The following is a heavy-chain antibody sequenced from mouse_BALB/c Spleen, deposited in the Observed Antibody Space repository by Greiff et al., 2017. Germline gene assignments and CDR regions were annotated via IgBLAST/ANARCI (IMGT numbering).Heavy chain of an antibody. J-gene: IGHJ4*01. D-gene: IGHD2-4*01. CDR2: ISSGGSYT. V-gene: IGHV5-6-4*01. CDR3: TAGDYSVHYYAMDY. CDR1: GFTFSSYT. Sequence: EVKLMASGGGLVQPGGSLKLSCAASGFTFSSYTLSWVRQTAEKRLEWVATISSGGSYTYYPDSVNGRFTSARDNAKNTLYLQMSSLKSEDTAMYDGTAGDYSVHYYAMDYWGQGTSVTVSS.